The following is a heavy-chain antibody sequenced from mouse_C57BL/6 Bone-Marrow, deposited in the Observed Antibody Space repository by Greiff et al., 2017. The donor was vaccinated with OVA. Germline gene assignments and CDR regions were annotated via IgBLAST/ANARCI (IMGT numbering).Heavy chain of an antibody. V-gene: IGHV14-4*01. D-gene: IGHD1-1*01. CDR2: IDPENGDT. J-gene: IGHJ2*01. Sequence: VQLQQSGAELVRPGASVKLSCTASGFNIKDDYMHWVKQRPEQGLEWIGWIDPENGDTEYASKFQGKATITADTSSNTAYLQLSSLTSEDTAVYYCTTYYYGVDYFDYWGQGTTLTVSS. CDR3: TTYYYGVDYFDY. CDR1: GFNIKDDY.